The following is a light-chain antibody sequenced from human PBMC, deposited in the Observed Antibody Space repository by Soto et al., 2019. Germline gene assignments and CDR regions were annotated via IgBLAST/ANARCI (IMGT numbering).Light chain of an antibody. V-gene: IGKV1-9*01. CDR1: QGISNN. CDR2: AAS. CDR3: QQVNIDSLT. J-gene: IGKJ5*01. Sequence: DIPLTQSPSFLSASVGDRVTITCRASQGISNNLAWYQQKSGKAPKLLIHAASTLQSGGPSRFRGSGSGTEFTLTLSRLQPEDLATCYCQQVNIDSLTFGQGTRLALK.